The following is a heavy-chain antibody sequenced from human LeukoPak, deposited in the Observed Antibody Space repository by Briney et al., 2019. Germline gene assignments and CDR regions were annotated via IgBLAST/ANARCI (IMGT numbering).Heavy chain of an antibody. J-gene: IGHJ4*02. CDR1: GFTFNKHA. CDR2: ISYDGSGK. D-gene: IGHD3-3*01. V-gene: IGHV3-30-3*01. Sequence: GKSLRLSCEVSGFTFNKHALHWVRRAPGKGLEWVAVISYDGSGKYYAGFVKGRFTISRDNAKNSLYLQMNSLRAEDTAVYYCARETVFGVVIPTYYFDYWGQGTLVTVSS. CDR3: ARETVFGVVIPTYYFDY.